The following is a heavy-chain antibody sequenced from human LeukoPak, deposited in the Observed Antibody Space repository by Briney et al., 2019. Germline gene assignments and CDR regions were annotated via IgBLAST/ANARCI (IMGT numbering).Heavy chain of an antibody. CDR2: ISGSGGTT. Sequence: GGSLRLSCAASGFTFNSYAMTWVRQAPGKGLEWVSAISGSGGTTYYADSVKGRFTISRDNSKNTLYLQMDSLRAEDTAVYYCAKVLGRSGWQTNYWGQGTLVSVSS. J-gene: IGHJ4*02. CDR3: AKVLGRSGWQTNY. V-gene: IGHV3-23*01. CDR1: GFTFNSYA. D-gene: IGHD6-19*01.